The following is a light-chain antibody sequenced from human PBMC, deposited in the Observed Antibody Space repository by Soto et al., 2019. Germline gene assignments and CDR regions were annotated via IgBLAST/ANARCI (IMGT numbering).Light chain of an antibody. Sequence: DIQMTQSPASLSASVGDRVTISCRASQSIGRNLNWYQQKPGKAPKLLIYAASSLQSGVPSRFSGSGSGTDFTLTISSLQPEDFATYYCQQSYSTPRTFGQGTKVDIK. CDR1: QSIGRN. J-gene: IGKJ1*01. V-gene: IGKV1-39*01. CDR3: QQSYSTPRT. CDR2: AAS.